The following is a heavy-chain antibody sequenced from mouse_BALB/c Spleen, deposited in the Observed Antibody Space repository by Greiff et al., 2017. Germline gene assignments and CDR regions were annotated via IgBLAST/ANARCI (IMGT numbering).Heavy chain of an antibody. Sequence: VKLQESGPELVKPGASVKISCTASGYAFSSSWMNWVKQRPGPGLERIGRIYPGDGDTNYNGKFKGKATLTADKSSSTAYMQLSSLTSVDSAVYFCATGWFAYWGQGTLVTVSA. J-gene: IGHJ3*01. CDR3: ATGWFAY. V-gene: IGHV1-82*01. CDR2: IYPGDGDT. CDR1: GYAFSSSW.